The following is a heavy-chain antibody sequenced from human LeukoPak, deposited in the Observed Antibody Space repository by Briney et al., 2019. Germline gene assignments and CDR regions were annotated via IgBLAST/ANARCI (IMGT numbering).Heavy chain of an antibody. V-gene: IGHV3-23*01. Sequence: PGGSLRLSCAASGFTISTYALSWVRQTPGKGLEWVSSVSGSSDSTYYADSVKGRFTISRDTSKNTLYLQMNSLRAEDTAVYYCARAPPSDYDSSGHYSSFDYWGQGTLVTVSS. J-gene: IGHJ4*02. CDR1: GFTISTYA. CDR2: VSGSSDST. D-gene: IGHD3-22*01. CDR3: ARAPPSDYDSSGHYSSFDY.